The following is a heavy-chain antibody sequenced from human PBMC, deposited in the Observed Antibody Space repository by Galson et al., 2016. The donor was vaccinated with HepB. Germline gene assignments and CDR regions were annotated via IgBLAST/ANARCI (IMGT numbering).Heavy chain of an antibody. CDR1: GFTFSNYD. CDR3: ARGSPYWTGYYFFDS. V-gene: IGHV3-13*01. D-gene: IGHD3/OR15-3a*01. J-gene: IGHJ4*02. CDR2: VGTTGDT. Sequence: SLRLSCAASGFTFSNYDMHRVRQVPGRGLEWISAVGTTGDTHYPDSVKGRFTISRENAKNSFFLQMDILRAGDTAVYYCARGSPYWTGYYFFDSWGQGALVTVSS.